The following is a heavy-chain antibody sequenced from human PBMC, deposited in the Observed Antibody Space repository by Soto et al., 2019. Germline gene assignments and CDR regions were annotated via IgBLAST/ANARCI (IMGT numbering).Heavy chain of an antibody. CDR1: GFTFSSYA. J-gene: IGHJ4*02. CDR3: ARDRGVSPLDY. CDR2: ISYDGSNK. D-gene: IGHD2-8*01. Sequence: QVQLVESGGGVVQPGRSLRLSCAAFGFTFSSYAMHWVRQAPGKGLEWVAVISYDGSNKYYADSVKGRFTISRDNSKNTLYLQMNSLRAEDTAVYYCARDRGVSPLDYWGQGTLVTVSS. V-gene: IGHV3-30-3*01.